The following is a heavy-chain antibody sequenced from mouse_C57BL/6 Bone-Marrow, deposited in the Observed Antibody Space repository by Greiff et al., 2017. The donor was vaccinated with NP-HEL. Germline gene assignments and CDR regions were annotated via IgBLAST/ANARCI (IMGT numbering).Heavy chain of an antibody. CDR2: IYPGGGYP. CDR3: ARLERRYGAMDY. Sequence: QVQLKQSGAELVKPGTSVKMSCKASGYTFTNYWIGWAKQRPGHGLEWFGDIYPGGGYPNYNEKFKGKAKLTADKSSSTAYMQFSSPTSEDSAIYYCARLERRYGAMDYWGQGTSVTVSS. D-gene: IGHD1-1*01. CDR1: GYTFTNYW. J-gene: IGHJ4*01. V-gene: IGHV1-63*01.